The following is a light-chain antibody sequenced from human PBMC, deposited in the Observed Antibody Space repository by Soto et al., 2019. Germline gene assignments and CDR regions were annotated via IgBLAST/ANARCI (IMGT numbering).Light chain of an antibody. V-gene: IGKV1-5*03. CDR2: KSS. Sequence: DIQMTQSPSTLSASVGDRVTITCRASQSISSWLDWYQQKPGKAPKLLIYKSSTLESGVPSRFSGSGSGTDFTLTISSLQPDDFATYYCQQYSSYSRTFGQGTTVEVK. CDR3: QQYSSYSRT. J-gene: IGKJ1*01. CDR1: QSISSW.